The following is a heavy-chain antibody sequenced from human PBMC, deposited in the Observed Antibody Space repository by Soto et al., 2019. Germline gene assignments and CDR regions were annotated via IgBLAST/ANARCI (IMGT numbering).Heavy chain of an antibody. J-gene: IGHJ4*02. Sequence: ASVKVSCEVSGYTLTELSMHWVRQAPGKGLEWMGGFDPEDAETIYAQKFQGRVTMTEDTSTDTAYMELSSLRSEDTAVYYWATVSPRYSSGWASLFDLWGQGTLVTVSS. CDR1: GYTLTELS. CDR3: ATVSPRYSSGWASLFDL. D-gene: IGHD6-19*01. V-gene: IGHV1-24*01. CDR2: FDPEDAET.